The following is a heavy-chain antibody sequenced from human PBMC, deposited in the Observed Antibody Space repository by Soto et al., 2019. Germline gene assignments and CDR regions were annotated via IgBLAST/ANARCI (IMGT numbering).Heavy chain of an antibody. CDR1: GGSFSGYY. J-gene: IGHJ6*02. Sequence: SETLSLTCAVYGGSFSGYYWSWIRKPPGKGLEWIGEINHSGSTNYNPSLKSRVTISVYTSKNQFSLKLSSVTAADTAVYYCGRGGSGYCSGGSCYRLNYYYYGTEVWGQSTTVNVSS. CDR3: GRGGSGYCSGGSCYRLNYYYYGTEV. CDR2: INHSGST. D-gene: IGHD2-15*01. V-gene: IGHV4-34*01.